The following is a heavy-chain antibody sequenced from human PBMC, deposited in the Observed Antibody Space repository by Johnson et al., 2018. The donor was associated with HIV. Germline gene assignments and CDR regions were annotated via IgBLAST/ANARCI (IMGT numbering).Heavy chain of an antibody. D-gene: IGHD1-26*01. Sequence: EVQVVESGGGLVKPGGSLRLSCAASGFTFSDAWMNWVRQAPGKGLEWVGRIKSKTACGTTDYASPVKGRFTISRDDSKNTLYLQMNSLKTEDTAGYYCTTDEGISGSYSRTPRQDAFDIWGQGTMVTVSS. CDR2: IKSKTACGTT. V-gene: IGHV3-15*01. CDR3: TTDEGISGSYSRTPRQDAFDI. J-gene: IGHJ3*02. CDR1: GFTFSDAW.